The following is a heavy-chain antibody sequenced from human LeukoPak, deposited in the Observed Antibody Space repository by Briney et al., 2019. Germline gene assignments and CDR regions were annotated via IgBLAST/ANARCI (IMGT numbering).Heavy chain of an antibody. CDR2: IIPILGIA. Sequence: ASVKVSCKASGGTFSSYAISWVRQAPGQGLEWMGRIIPILGIANYAQKFQGRVTITADKSTSTAYMELSSLRSEDTAVYYCARAQNDYGDSYFDHWGQGTLVTVSS. D-gene: IGHD4-17*01. CDR3: ARAQNDYGDSYFDH. CDR1: GGTFSSYA. J-gene: IGHJ4*02. V-gene: IGHV1-69*04.